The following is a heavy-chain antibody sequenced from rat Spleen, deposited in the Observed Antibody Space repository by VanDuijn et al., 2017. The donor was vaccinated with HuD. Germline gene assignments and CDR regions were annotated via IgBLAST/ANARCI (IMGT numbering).Heavy chain of an antibody. CDR2: ISASGSST. J-gene: IGHJ3*01. V-gene: IGHV5S23*01. CDR3: TRNNYGGNSELGWFAY. Sequence: EVQLVESGGGLVQPGRSLKLSCTTSGFIFSNYGMAWVRQAPMKGLEWVASISASGSSTYWRDSVKGRFTVSRNNAKNTLYLQMDSLRSEDTATYFCTRNNYGGNSELGWFAYWGQGTLVTVSS. CDR1: GFIFSNYG. D-gene: IGHD1-11*01.